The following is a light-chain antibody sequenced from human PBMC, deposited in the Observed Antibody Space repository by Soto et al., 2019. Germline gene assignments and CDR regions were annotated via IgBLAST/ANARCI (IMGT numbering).Light chain of an antibody. CDR3: QQLNSDPWT. J-gene: IGKJ1*01. Sequence: IQLTQSPSSLSASAGDRVTITCRASQGISSYLAWYQQKPGKAPKLLIYAASTLQSGVPSRFRGSGSGTDFTLTISSLQPEDFATYYCQQLNSDPWTFGQGTKVEIK. CDR2: AAS. CDR1: QGISSY. V-gene: IGKV1-9*01.